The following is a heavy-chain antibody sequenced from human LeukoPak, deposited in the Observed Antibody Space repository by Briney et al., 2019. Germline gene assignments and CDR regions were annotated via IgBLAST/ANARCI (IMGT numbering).Heavy chain of an antibody. CDR1: GITFSGYG. D-gene: IGHD6-19*01. CDR3: ARGNYNNGWYYFDY. Sequence: GRSLRLSCAASGITFSGYGMHWIRQAPGKGLEWVAFISYDGVNKFYADPVKGRFTISSGSSKNILFLQMNSLRADDTAVYYCARGNYNNGWYYFDYWGQGTLVTVSS. CDR2: ISYDGVNK. V-gene: IGHV3-33*01. J-gene: IGHJ4*02.